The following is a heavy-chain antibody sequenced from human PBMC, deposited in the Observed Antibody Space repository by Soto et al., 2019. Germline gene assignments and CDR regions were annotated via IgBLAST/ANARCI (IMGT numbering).Heavy chain of an antibody. D-gene: IGHD5-12*01. V-gene: IGHV3-53*02. J-gene: IGHJ6*02. CDR2: IYSGGST. Sequence: EVQLVETGGGLIQPGGSLRLSCAASGFTVSSNYMSWVRQAPGKGLEWVSVIYSGGSTYYADSVKGRFTISRDNSKNTLYLQMNSLSAEDTAVYYCERESAGYGGGFYYYYGMDVWGQGTTVTVSS. CDR3: ERESAGYGGGFYYYYGMDV. CDR1: GFTVSSNY.